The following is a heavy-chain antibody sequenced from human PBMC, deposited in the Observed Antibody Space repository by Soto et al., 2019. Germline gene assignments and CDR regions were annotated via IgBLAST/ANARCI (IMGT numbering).Heavy chain of an antibody. CDR3: ASFDGTLVRGGRSSPYEMDV. Sequence: QVLLVQSGPEVKKPGSSVKVSCEASGGTFNNDAINWVRQAPGRGLEWMGGIIPTFGTGNHAQDFQGRVTITADESTTTAYMELNSLRSEDTAIYYCASFDGTLVRGGRSSPYEMDVWGQGTTVIVSS. CDR2: IIPTFGTG. J-gene: IGHJ6*02. V-gene: IGHV1-69*01. D-gene: IGHD3-10*01. CDR1: GGTFNNDA.